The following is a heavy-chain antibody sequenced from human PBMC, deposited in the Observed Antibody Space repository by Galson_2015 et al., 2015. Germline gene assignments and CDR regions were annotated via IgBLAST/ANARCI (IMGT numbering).Heavy chain of an antibody. J-gene: IGHJ4*02. CDR3: AHNTHTATLRF. CDR1: GFSLSTSGVG. D-gene: IGHD5-18*01. Sequence: PALVKPTQTLTLTCTFSGFSLSTSGVGVGWIRQPPGKALEWLALIYWDDDKRYSPSLKSRLTITKDTSKNQVVLAMTNMDPVDTATYYCAHNTHTATLRFWGQGALVTVSS. CDR2: IYWDDDK. V-gene: IGHV2-5*02.